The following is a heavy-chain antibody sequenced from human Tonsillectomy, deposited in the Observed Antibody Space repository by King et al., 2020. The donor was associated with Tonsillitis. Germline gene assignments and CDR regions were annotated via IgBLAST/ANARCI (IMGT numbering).Heavy chain of an antibody. Sequence: EVQLVQSGAEVKKPGESLRISCKGFGYSFSSYWISWVRQMPGKGLEWMGRIDPSDSYTNYSPSFQGHVTISADRSISTAYLQWSSLKASDTAVYYCARPESGLLRFSNWGQGTLVTVSS. CDR3: ARPESGLLRFSN. J-gene: IGHJ4*02. V-gene: IGHV5-10-1*03. CDR1: GYSFSSYW. D-gene: IGHD3-3*01. CDR2: IDPSDSYT.